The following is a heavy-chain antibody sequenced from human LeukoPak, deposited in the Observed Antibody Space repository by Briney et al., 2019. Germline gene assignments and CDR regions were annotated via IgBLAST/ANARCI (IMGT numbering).Heavy chain of an antibody. Sequence: GASVKVSCKTSGYTFTSYGISWVRQAPGHGLEWMGWISTYNGNTNYAQNLQGRVIMTTDTSTSTAYMELRSPRSDDTAVYYCARDTYNSGWCSDYWGQGTLVTVSS. D-gene: IGHD6-19*01. V-gene: IGHV1-18*01. CDR2: ISTYNGNT. J-gene: IGHJ4*02. CDR3: ARDTYNSGWCSDY. CDR1: GYTFTSYG.